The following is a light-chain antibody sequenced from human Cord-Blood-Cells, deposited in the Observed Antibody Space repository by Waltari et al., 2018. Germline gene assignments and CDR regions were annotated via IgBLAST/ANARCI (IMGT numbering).Light chain of an antibody. CDR1: SSNVGGYNY. CDR2: DVR. Sequence: QSALTQPASVSGSPGQSITISCTGTSSNVGGYNYVSWYQQHPGKAPKLMIYDVRKRRSGVSNRFSGSTCGNTASLTISGLQAEDEADYYCSSYTSSSTWVFGGGTKLTVL. CDR3: SSYTSSSTWV. V-gene: IGLV2-14*01. J-gene: IGLJ3*02.